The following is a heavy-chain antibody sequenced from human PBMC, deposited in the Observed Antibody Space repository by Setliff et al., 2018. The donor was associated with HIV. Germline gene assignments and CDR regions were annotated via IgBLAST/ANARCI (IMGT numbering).Heavy chain of an antibody. Sequence: SETLSLTCSVSGGSISSSSDYWGWIRQSPGKGLEWIGSIYYNGDTFYNPSLKTRVTIFLDTSKNQFSLKLSSVTAADTAVYYCARLDCSSSSGFGDYWGQGTLVTVSS. V-gene: IGHV4-39*01. D-gene: IGHD2-2*01. J-gene: IGHJ4*02. CDR2: IYYNGDT. CDR1: GGSISSSSDY. CDR3: ARLDCSSSSGFGDY.